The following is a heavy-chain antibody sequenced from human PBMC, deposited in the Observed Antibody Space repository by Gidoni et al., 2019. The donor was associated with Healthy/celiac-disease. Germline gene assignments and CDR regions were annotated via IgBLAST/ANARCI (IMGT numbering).Heavy chain of an antibody. CDR2: IYPGDSDT. CDR3: ARGQYDFWSGVVTEATASYNWFDP. J-gene: IGHJ5*02. Sequence: EVQLVQSGAEVKTPGESLKISCKGSGYRFTSYWIGWVRQLPGKGLEWMGIIYPGDSDTRYSPSFQGQVTISADKSISTAYLQWSSLKASDTAMYYCARGQYDFWSGVVTEATASYNWFDPWGQGTLVTVSS. V-gene: IGHV5-51*01. CDR1: GYRFTSYW. D-gene: IGHD3-3*01.